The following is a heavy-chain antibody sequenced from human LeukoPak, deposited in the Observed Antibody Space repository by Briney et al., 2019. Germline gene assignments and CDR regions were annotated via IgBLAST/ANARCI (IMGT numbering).Heavy chain of an antibody. V-gene: IGHV4-39*01. CDR1: GGSISSSSYY. CDR3: ARQTLTGYSPFDY. CDR2: IYYSGST. J-gene: IGHJ4*02. Sequence: PSETLSLTCTVSGGSISSSSYYWGWIRQPPGKGLEWIGSIYYSGSTYYNPSLKSRVTISVDTSKNQFSLKLSSVTAADTAVYYCARQTLTGYSPFDYWGQGTLVTVSS. D-gene: IGHD3-9*01.